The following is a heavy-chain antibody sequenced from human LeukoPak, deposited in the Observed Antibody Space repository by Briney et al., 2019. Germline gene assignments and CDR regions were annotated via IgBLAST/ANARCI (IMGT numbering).Heavy chain of an antibody. CDR1: GGSLSGYY. V-gene: IGHV4-59*08. Sequence: PSGTLSLTCTVSGGSLSGYYWSWIRQPPGKGLERIGYIFYGGSTNYNPSLKSRVTISVDTTKNQFSLKLSSVTAADTAVYYCARRYFDWSTFDYWGQGTLVTVSS. D-gene: IGHD3-9*01. CDR2: IFYGGST. CDR3: ARRYFDWSTFDY. J-gene: IGHJ4*02.